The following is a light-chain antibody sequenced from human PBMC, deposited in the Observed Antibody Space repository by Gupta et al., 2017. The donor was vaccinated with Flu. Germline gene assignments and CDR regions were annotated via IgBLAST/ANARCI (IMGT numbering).Light chain of an antibody. J-gene: IGKJ1*01. CDR1: QGIGNE. Sequence: AIQMTQSPSSLSASVGDRVTITCRASQGIGNELGWYQQKPGKAPKVLIYAASNLQSGVPSRFSGSGSGTDFTLTISSLQPEDFATYYCRQYYNFPRTFGQGTKVEFK. CDR3: RQYYNFPRT. V-gene: IGKV1-6*01. CDR2: AAS.